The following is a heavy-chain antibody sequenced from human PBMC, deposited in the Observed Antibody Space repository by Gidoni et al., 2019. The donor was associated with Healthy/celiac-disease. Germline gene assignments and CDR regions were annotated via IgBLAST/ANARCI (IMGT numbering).Heavy chain of an antibody. Sequence: QVQLQASGPGLVKPSETLSLTCTVSGYPISSGYYWGWIRQPPGKGLEWIGSSYHSGSTYYNPSLKSRVTISVDTSKNQFSLKLSSVTAADTAVYYCARDFDSWAFDYWGQGTLVTVSS. CDR1: GYPISSGYY. CDR3: ARDFDSWAFDY. J-gene: IGHJ4*02. CDR2: SYHSGST. V-gene: IGHV4-38-2*02. D-gene: IGHD3-9*01.